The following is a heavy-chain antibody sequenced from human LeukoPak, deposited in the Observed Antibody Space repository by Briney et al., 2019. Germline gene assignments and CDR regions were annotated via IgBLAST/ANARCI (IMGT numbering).Heavy chain of an antibody. CDR1: GGSFSGYY. D-gene: IGHD6-6*01. V-gene: IGHV4-34*01. J-gene: IGHJ1*01. CDR2: INHSGST. CDR3: ARGQRFSSSGGYFQH. Sequence: SETLSLTCAVYGGSFSGYYWSWIRQPPGKGLEWIGEINHSGSTNYNPSLKSRVTISVDTSKNQFSLKLSSVTAADTAVYYCARGQRFSSSGGYFQHWGQGTLVTVSS.